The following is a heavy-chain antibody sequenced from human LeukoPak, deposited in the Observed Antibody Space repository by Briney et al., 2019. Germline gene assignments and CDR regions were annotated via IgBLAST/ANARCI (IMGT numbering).Heavy chain of an antibody. V-gene: IGHV1-18*01. D-gene: IGHD6-6*01. CDR3: ASLRQLGYYYYYMDV. CDR1: GYTFTSYG. CDR2: ISAYNGNT. J-gene: IGHJ6*03. Sequence: ASVKVSCKASGYTFTSYGISWVRQAPGQGLEWMGWISAYNGNTNYAQKLQGRVTMTTDTSTSTAYMELRSLRSDDTAVYYRASLRQLGYYYYYMDVWGKGTTVTVSS.